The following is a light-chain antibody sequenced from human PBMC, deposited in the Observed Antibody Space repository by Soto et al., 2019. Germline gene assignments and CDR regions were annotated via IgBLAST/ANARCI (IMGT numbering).Light chain of an antibody. CDR2: DNN. CDR3: GTWDSSLSAGL. CDR1: SSNIGNNF. J-gene: IGLJ2*01. Sequence: QAVVTQPPSVSAAPGQKVTISCSGSSSNIGNNFVSWFQQLPGTAPKLLIYDNNKRPSGIPDRFSGSKSVTSATLGITGLQTGDEADYYCGTWDSSLSAGLFGGGTKLTVL. V-gene: IGLV1-51*01.